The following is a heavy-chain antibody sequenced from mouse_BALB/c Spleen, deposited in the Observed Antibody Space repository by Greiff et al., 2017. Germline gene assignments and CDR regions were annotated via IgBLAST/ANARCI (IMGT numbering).Heavy chain of an antibody. V-gene: IGHV14-3*02. Sequence: VQLKESGAELVKPGASVKLSCTASGFNIKDTYMHWVKQRPEQGLEWIGRIDPANGNTKYDPKFQGKATITADTSSNTAYLQLSSLTSEDTAVYYCARALLRLRAMDYWGQGTSVTVSS. CDR3: ARALLRLRAMDY. CDR2: IDPANGNT. J-gene: IGHJ4*01. D-gene: IGHD1-2*01. CDR1: GFNIKDTY.